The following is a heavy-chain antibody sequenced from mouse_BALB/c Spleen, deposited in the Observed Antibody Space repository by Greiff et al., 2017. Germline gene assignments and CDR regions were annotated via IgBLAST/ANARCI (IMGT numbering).Heavy chain of an antibody. Sequence: VHVKQSGPELVKPGASVKMSCKASGYTFTSYVMHWVKQKPGQGLEWIGYINPYNDGTKYNEKFKGKATLTSDKSSSTAYMELSSLTSEDSAVYYCASSGNYGGMDYWGQGTSVTVSS. CDR2: INPYNDGT. V-gene: IGHV1-14*01. CDR1: GYTFTSYV. CDR3: ASSGNYGGMDY. J-gene: IGHJ4*01. D-gene: IGHD2-1*01.